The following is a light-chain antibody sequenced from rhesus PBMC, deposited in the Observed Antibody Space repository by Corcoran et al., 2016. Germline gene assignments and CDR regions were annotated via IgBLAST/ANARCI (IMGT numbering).Light chain of an antibody. CDR2: KAS. Sequence: DIQMTQSPSSLSASVGDKVTITCQASQSISSWLAWYQQKPGKAPKPLVYKASSLESGVPSRFSGSGSATDFTLTISSLQPEDCATYYCQQYNSAPLTFGGVTKVELK. J-gene: IGKJ4*01. CDR1: QSISSW. V-gene: IGKV1-16*01. CDR3: QQYNSAPLT.